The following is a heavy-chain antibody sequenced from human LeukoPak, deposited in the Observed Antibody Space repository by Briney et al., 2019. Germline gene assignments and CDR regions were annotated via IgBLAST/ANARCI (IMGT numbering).Heavy chain of an antibody. J-gene: IGHJ4*02. V-gene: IGHV1-2*02. D-gene: IGHD3-22*01. CDR3: ARGGEEGYYPTNFDY. Sequence: ASVKVSCKASGYTFTGYYMHWVRQAPGQGLEWMGWINPNSGGTNYAQKFQGRVTMTRDTSISTAYMELSRLRSDDAAVYYCARGGEEGYYPTNFDYWGQGTLVTVSS. CDR2: INPNSGGT. CDR1: GYTFTGYY.